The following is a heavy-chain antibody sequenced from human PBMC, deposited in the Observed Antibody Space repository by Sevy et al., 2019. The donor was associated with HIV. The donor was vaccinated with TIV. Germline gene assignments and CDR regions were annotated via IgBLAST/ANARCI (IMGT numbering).Heavy chain of an antibody. CDR2: TYYRAKWYK. CDR3: ARADYYCSGSAYYYYGMDV. D-gene: IGHD3-10*01. J-gene: IGHJ6*02. Sequence: QSQTLSLTCAISGDSVSSNSAAWNWIRQSPSRGLEWLGRTYYRAKWYKDYAVSVKSRITINPDTSKNQFALQLNSVTPGDTAVYCGARADYYCSGSAYYYYGMDVWGQGTTVTVSS. V-gene: IGHV6-1*01. CDR1: GDSVSSNSAA.